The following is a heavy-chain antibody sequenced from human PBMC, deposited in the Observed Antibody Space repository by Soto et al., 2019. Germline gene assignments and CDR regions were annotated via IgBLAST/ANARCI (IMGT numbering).Heavy chain of an antibody. CDR1: GFPFRSHV. V-gene: IGHV3-30*18. CDR2: LSYDGNNK. CDR3: AKDLATNYYDSSGYYID. Sequence: QVQLVESGGGVVHPGRSLRLSCAASGFPFRSHVMHWVRQAPGKGLEWVAVLSYDGNNKHYADSVKGRFSISRDNSKNTLYLQLNSLRAEDTAVYYCAKDLATNYYDSSGYYIDWGQGTLVTVSS. D-gene: IGHD3-22*01. J-gene: IGHJ4*02.